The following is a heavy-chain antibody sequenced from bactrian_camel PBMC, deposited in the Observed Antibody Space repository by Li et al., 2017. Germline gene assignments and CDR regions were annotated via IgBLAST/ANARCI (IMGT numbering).Heavy chain of an antibody. Sequence: VQLVESGGGLVQPGESLRLSCVASGITFSRHDMSWVRQAPGKEVEWVAGITSLPSLFRAASYADSVRGRFTISRDNSRSTVILELTSLTIEDTAMYYCLVGFDYWGQGTQVTVS. CDR2: ITSLPSLFRAA. V-gene: IGHV3S40*01. CDR3: LVGFDY. CDR1: GITFSRHD. D-gene: IGHD2*01. J-gene: IGHJ4*01.